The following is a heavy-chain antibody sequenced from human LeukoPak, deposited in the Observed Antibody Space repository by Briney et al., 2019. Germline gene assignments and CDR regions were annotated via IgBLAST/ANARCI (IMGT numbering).Heavy chain of an antibody. J-gene: IGHJ4*02. V-gene: IGHV3-30*02. CDR1: GFTFSSYG. Sequence: GGSLRLSCAASGFTFSSYGMHWVRQAPGKGLEWEAFIRYDGSNKYYADSVKGRFTISRDNSKNTLYLQMNSLRAEDTAVYCCAKDQVVGLDYWGQGTLVTVSS. CDR2: IRYDGSNK. D-gene: IGHD2-15*01. CDR3: AKDQVVGLDY.